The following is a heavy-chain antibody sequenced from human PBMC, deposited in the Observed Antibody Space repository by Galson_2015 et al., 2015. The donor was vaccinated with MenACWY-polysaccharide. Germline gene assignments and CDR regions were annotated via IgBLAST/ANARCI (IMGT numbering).Heavy chain of an antibody. CDR3: TTDRITMIVVATWGNDAFDI. J-gene: IGHJ3*02. CDR2: IKSKTDGGTT. V-gene: IGHV3-15*01. CDR1: GFTFSNAW. Sequence: SLRLSCAASGFTFSNAWMSWVRQAPGKGLEWVGRIKSKTDGGTTDYAAPVKGRFTISRDDSKNTLYLQMNSLKTEDTAVYYCTTDRITMIVVATWGNDAFDIWGQGTMVTVSS. D-gene: IGHD3-22*01.